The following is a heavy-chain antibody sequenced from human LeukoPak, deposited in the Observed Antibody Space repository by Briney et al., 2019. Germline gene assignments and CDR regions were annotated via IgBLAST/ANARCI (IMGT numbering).Heavy chain of an antibody. D-gene: IGHD1-26*01. Sequence: SGRSLRLSCAASGFTFDDYAMHWVRQAPGKGLEWVSGISWNSGSIGYADSVKGRFTISRDNAKNSLYLQMNSLRAGDTALYYCAKALSGSWDYYYMDVWGKGTTVTVSS. J-gene: IGHJ6*03. CDR1: GFTFDDYA. CDR2: ISWNSGSI. V-gene: IGHV3-9*01. CDR3: AKALSGSWDYYYMDV.